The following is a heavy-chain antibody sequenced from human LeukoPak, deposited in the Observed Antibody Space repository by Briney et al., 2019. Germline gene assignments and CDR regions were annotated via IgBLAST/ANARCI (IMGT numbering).Heavy chain of an antibody. CDR2: IIPIFGTA. CDR3: ARVGRNRDYGDYVRWFDP. CDR1: GGTFSSYA. J-gene: IGHJ5*02. D-gene: IGHD4-17*01. V-gene: IGHV1-69*06. Sequence: SVKVSCKASGGTFSSYAISWVRQAPGQGLEWMGRIIPIFGTANYAQKFQGRVTITADKYTSTAYMELSSLRSEDTAVYYCARVGRNRDYGDYVRWFDPWGQGTLVTVSS.